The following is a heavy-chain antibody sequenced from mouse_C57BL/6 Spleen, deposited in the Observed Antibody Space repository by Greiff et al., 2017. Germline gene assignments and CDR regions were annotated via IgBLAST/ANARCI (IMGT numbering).Heavy chain of an antibody. V-gene: IGHV1-82*01. J-gene: IGHJ2*01. CDR3: ARSPYYDYDYYFDY. D-gene: IGHD2-4*01. Sequence: VQLQQSGPELVKPGASVKISCKASGYAFSSSGMNWVKQRPGKGLEWIGRIYPGDGDTNYNGKFKGKATLTADKSSSTAYMQLSSLTSEDSAVYFCARSPYYDYDYYFDYWRQGTTLTVSS. CDR2: IYPGDGDT. CDR1: GYAFSSSG.